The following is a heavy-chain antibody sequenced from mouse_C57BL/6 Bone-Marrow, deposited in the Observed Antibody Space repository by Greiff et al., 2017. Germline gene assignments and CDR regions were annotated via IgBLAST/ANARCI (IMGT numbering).Heavy chain of an antibody. V-gene: IGHV1-61*01. CDR3: ASSGFWG. CDR2: IYPSDSDT. CDR1: GYTSTGYW. Sequence: QVQLQQPGAELVRPGASVKLSCKASGYTSTGYWMDWVKQRPGQGLEWIGSIYPSDSDTHYNQKFKDKATLTVDKSSSTAYMQLSSLTSEASAVYYCASSGFWGRGTGPTVS. D-gene: IGHD3-2*02. J-gene: IGHJ1*03.